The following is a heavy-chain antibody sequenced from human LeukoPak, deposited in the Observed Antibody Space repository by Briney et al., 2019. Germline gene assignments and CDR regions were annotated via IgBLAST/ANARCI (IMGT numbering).Heavy chain of an antibody. J-gene: IGHJ4*02. CDR2: IYYRGST. CDR1: GGSISSGDYY. V-gene: IGHV4-30-4*01. D-gene: IGHD3-10*01. CDR3: ARDLYDSGSYYHDY. Sequence: PSETLSLTCTVSGGSISSGDYYWSWIRQPPGKGLEWIGHIYYRGSTYYNPSLKSRITISVDTPKNQFSLKLSSVTAADTAVYYCARDLYDSGSYYHDYWGQGTLVTVSS.